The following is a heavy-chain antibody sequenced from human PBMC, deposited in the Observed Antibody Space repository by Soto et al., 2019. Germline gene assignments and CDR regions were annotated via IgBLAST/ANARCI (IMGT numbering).Heavy chain of an antibody. J-gene: IGHJ6*02. CDR3: ARGIPYCGPVCSKSHYYYGMDV. CDR1: GGTFSTYT. CDR2: IIPLLGVP. D-gene: IGHD2-21*02. V-gene: IGHV1-69*02. Sequence: QVQLVQSGAEVKKPGSSVKVSCKTSGGTFSTYTITWVRQAPGQGLEWMGRIIPLLGVPNNAQKFQGRVTLTVDKSTSTADMGLRSLRAEDTAVDYCARGIPYCGPVCSKSHYYYGMDVWGQGTTVTVPS.